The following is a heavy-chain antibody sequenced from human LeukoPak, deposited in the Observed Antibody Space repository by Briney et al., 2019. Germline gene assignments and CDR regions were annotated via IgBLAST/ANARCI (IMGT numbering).Heavy chain of an antibody. CDR2: ISSNGSTI. CDR1: GFTFSDYY. Sequence: GGSLRLSCAASGFTFSDYYMSWIRQAPGKGLEWVSYISSNGSTIYYADSVKGRFTISRDNAKNSLYLQMNSLRAEDTAVYYCARVRLPTRYYYDSSGYYFDYWGQGTLVTVSS. CDR3: ARVRLPTRYYYDSSGYYFDY. D-gene: IGHD3-22*01. J-gene: IGHJ4*02. V-gene: IGHV3-11*01.